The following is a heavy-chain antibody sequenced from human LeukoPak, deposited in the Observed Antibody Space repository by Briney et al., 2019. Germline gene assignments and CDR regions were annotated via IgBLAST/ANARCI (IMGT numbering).Heavy chain of an antibody. D-gene: IGHD2-2*01. V-gene: IGHV3-23*01. J-gene: IGHJ6*03. CDR3: ARANIVVVPAAIRDYYYYMDV. CDR2: ISGSGGST. CDR1: GFTFSSYA. Sequence: GGSLRLSCAASGFTFSSYAMSWVRQAPGKGLEWVSAISGSGGSTYYADSVKGRFTISRDNAKNSLYLQMNSLRAEDTAVYYCARANIVVVPAAIRDYYYYMDVWGKGTTVTVSS.